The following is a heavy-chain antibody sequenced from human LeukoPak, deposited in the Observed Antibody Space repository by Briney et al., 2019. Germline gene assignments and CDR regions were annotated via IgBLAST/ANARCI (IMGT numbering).Heavy chain of an antibody. CDR1: GFTFSSYE. J-gene: IGHJ6*02. CDR2: ISSSGSTI. CDR3: ARDPPYGDYGYGMDV. D-gene: IGHD4-17*01. Sequence: GGSLRLSCAASGFTFSSYEMNWVRPAPGKGLEWVSYISSSGSTIYYADSVKGRFTISRDNAKNSLYLQMNSLRAEDTAVYYCARDPPYGDYGYGMDVWGQGTTVTVSS. V-gene: IGHV3-48*03.